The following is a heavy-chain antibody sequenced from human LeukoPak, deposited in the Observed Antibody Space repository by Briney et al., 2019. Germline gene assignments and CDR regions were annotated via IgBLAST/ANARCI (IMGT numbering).Heavy chain of an antibody. J-gene: IGHJ4*02. CDR3: ARKGDFWSGYHNYFDY. V-gene: IGHV3-48*01. CDR1: GFTFSSYS. CDR2: ISSSSSTI. Sequence: PGGSLRLSCAASGFTFSSYSMNWVRQAPGKGLEWVSYISSSSSTIYYADSVKGRFTISRDNAKNSLYLQMNSLRAEDTAVYYCARKGDFWSGYHNYFDYWGQGTLVTVSS. D-gene: IGHD3-3*01.